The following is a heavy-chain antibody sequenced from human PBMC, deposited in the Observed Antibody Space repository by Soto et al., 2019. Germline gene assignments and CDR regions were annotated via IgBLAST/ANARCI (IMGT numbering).Heavy chain of an antibody. Sequence: QLQLRESGPGLVKPSETLSLTCTVSGGSISGGVGGLYYWGWIRQPPGKGLEWIGYIYDSGSTYYYPALKSRITISVDTSKNQFSLRLSSVTAADSAVYYCAREVIPLTTDWYFDLWGRGTLVTVSS. CDR2: IYDSGST. CDR3: AREVIPLTTDWYFDL. V-gene: IGHV4-30-4*01. J-gene: IGHJ2*01. CDR1: GGSISGGVGGLYY. D-gene: IGHD4-17*01.